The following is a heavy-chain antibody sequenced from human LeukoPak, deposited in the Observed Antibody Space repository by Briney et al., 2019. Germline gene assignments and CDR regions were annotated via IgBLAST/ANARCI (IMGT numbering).Heavy chain of an antibody. CDR3: ARIGGSGDYFDY. CDR1: GGSISSSY. D-gene: IGHD3-10*01. Sequence: TSETLSLTCTVSGGSISSSYWSWIRQPPGKGLEWVSYISSSSSTRYYADSVKGRFTISRDNAKNSLYPQMNSLRAEDTAVYYCARIGGSGDYFDYWGQGTLVTVSS. V-gene: IGHV3-48*04. J-gene: IGHJ4*02. CDR2: ISSSSSTR.